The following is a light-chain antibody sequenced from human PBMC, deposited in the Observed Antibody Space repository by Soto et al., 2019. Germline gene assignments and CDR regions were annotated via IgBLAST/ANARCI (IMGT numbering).Light chain of an antibody. CDR1: SGDVGAYDR. V-gene: IGLV2-11*01. CDR3: CLHAGGPSWV. CDR2: DVT. Sequence: QSALTQPRSVSGSPGQSVTISCTGTSGDVGAYDRVSWYQHHPAKAPKLIIYDVTNRPSGVPYRFSGSKSGSTASLTISGLQAEDEADYYCCLHAGGPSWVFGGGTKLTVL. J-gene: IGLJ3*02.